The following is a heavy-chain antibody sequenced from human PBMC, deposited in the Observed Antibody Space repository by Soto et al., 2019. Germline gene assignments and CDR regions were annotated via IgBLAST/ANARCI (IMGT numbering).Heavy chain of an antibody. CDR1: GDSVSCNSAA. Sequence: SQTLSLTCAISGDSVSCNSAAGNWIRQSPSRGLEWLGRTYYRSKWYNDYAVSVKSRITINPDTSKNQFSLQLNSVTPEDTAVYYCARDSEGWGSGDDAFDIRGQGTMVTVSS. D-gene: IGHD7-27*01. CDR3: ARDSEGWGSGDDAFDI. J-gene: IGHJ3*02. V-gene: IGHV6-1*01. CDR2: TYYRSKWYN.